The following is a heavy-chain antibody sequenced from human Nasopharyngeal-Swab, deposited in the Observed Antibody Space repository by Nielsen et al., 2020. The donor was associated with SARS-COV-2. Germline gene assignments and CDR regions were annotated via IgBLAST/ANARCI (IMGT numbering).Heavy chain of an antibody. V-gene: IGHV3-48*03. CDR2: ISSSGSTI. D-gene: IGHD3-3*01. Sequence: GGSLRLSCAASGFTFSSYEMNWVRQAPGKGLEWVSYISSSGSTIYYADSVKGRSTISRDNAKNSLYLQMNSLRAEDTAVYYCARVDRITIFGVAPWAHWYFDLWDRGTLVTVSS. CDR1: GFTFSSYE. CDR3: ARVDRITIFGVAPWAHWYFDL. J-gene: IGHJ2*01.